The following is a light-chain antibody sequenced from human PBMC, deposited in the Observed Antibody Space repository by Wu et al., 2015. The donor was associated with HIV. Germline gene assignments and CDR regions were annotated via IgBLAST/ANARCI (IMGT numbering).Light chain of an antibody. CDR3: QQYSSWLT. CDR1: QSISIN. Sequence: ILMTQSPATLSVSPGERATLSCRASQSISINLAWYQQKPGQAPRLLIYDASTRATGIPARFSGSGSGTEFSLTISSLQSEDFAVYYCQQYSSWLTFGGGTKVEIK. V-gene: IGKV3-15*01. J-gene: IGKJ4*01. CDR2: DAS.